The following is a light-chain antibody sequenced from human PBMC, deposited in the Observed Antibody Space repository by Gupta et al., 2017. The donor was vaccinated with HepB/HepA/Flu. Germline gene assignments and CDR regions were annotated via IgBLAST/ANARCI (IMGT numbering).Light chain of an antibody. Sequence: DIQLTQSPSFLSASVGDRVTITCRASQGISSYLAWYQQKPGKAPKLLIYTTSTLHIGVPSIFSGSISITEFTLTIISLHPANFSTYYFHHLNSYWLAFGQGTKVEIK. CDR3: HHLNSYWLA. V-gene: IGKV1-9*01. CDR2: TTS. CDR1: QGISSY. J-gene: IGKJ1*01.